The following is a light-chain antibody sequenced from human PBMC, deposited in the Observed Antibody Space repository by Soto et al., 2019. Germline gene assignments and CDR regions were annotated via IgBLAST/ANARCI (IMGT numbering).Light chain of an antibody. V-gene: IGLV1-51*01. CDR3: GSWDSSLSAYV. CDR1: SSNIGGNS. J-gene: IGLJ1*01. CDR2: DDN. Sequence: HSLPTQSASVSAAPGQKVTISCSGSSSNIGGNSVSWYQQLPGTAPKLLIYDDNKRPSRIPDRFSGSKSGTSATLGITGFQTGDEADYYCGSWDSSLSAYVFGTGT.